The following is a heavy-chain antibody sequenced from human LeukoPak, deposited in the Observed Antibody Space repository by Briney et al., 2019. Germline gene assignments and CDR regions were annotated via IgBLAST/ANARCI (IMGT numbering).Heavy chain of an antibody. D-gene: IGHD3-10*01. J-gene: IGHJ4*02. CDR2: IYTSGST. Sequence: SETLSLTCTVSGGSISSYYWSWIRQPPGKGLEWIGRIYTSGSTNYNPSLKSRVTMSVDTSKNQFSLKLSSVTAADTAVYYCARGGTMVRGGQFDYWGQGTLVTVSS. CDR3: ARGGTMVRGGQFDY. CDR1: GGSISSYY. V-gene: IGHV4-4*07.